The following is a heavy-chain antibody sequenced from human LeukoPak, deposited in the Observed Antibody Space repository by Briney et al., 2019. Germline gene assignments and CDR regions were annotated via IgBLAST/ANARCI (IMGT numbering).Heavy chain of an antibody. CDR1: GFTVCSNH. V-gene: IGHV3-66*01. CDR3: ARDRSGSGWSVGYYGMDV. Sequence: GGSLRLSCAVSGFTVCSNHERWVRGAPGEGVEWVSDFYSGGRTYYAGCVKGRFTIPRDNSTNTLYLQMNSLRAEDTGVYYCARDRSGSGWSVGYYGMDVWGQGTTVTVSS. D-gene: IGHD6-19*01. J-gene: IGHJ6*02. CDR2: FYSGGRT.